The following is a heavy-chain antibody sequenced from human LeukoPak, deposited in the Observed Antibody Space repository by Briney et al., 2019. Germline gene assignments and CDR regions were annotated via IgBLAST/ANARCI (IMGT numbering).Heavy chain of an antibody. CDR3: ARGDFRLEMSTSIAFDI. Sequence: GGSLRLSCAASGFTFSSYSMNWVRQAPGKGLEWVSSISSSSSYIYYADSVKGRFTISRDNSKNTLYLQMNSLRADDTAVYYCARGDFRLEMSTSIAFDIWGQGTMVTVSS. J-gene: IGHJ3*02. CDR1: GFTFSSYS. CDR2: ISSSSSYI. V-gene: IGHV3-21*01. D-gene: IGHD5-24*01.